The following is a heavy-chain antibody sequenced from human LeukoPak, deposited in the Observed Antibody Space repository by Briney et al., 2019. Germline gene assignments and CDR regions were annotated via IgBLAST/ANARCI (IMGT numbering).Heavy chain of an antibody. Sequence: PGGSLRLSCAASGFTFSSYWMSWVRQAPGKGLEWVANIKKDGSEKYYVDSVKGRFTISRDNAKTSLYLQMNSLRTEDTALYYCAKAKKYSSGWYIPTHYYYYYYMDVWGKGTTVTVSS. CDR1: GFTFSSYW. CDR2: IKKDGSEK. J-gene: IGHJ6*03. V-gene: IGHV3-7*03. CDR3: AKAKKYSSGWYIPTHYYYYYYMDV. D-gene: IGHD6-19*01.